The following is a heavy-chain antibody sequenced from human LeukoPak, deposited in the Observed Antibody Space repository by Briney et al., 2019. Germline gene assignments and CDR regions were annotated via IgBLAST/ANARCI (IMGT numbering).Heavy chain of an antibody. Sequence: GGSLRLSCVVSGFTFSTHGFHWVRQAPGKGLEWVSVIWHDGGRKEYADSVRGRFTISRDNSNLYLQMNSLRAEDTAIDYCARDIGNSGFNLYYWGQGTPVTVSS. D-gene: IGHD5-12*01. CDR2: IWHDGGRK. CDR1: GFTFSTHG. J-gene: IGHJ4*02. CDR3: ARDIGNSGFNLYY. V-gene: IGHV3-33*01.